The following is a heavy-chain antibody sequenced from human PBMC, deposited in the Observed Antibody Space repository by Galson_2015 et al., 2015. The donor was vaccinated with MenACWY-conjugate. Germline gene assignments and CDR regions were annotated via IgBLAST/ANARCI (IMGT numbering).Heavy chain of an antibody. CDR1: GFTFSNYA. J-gene: IGHJ4*02. D-gene: IGHD3-10*01. CDR3: AKERLGRGIDY. V-gene: IGHV3-23*01. Sequence: SLRLSCAASGFTFSNYAMTWVRQAPGKGLEWVSSISGSGGSTYYADSVKGRFTIPRDNSKNTLYLQIDSLRAEDTAVYYCAKERLGRGIDYCGQGTLVTVPS. CDR2: ISGSGGST.